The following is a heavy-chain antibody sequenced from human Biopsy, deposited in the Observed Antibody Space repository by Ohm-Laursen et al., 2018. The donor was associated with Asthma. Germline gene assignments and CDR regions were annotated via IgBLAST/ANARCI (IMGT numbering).Heavy chain of an antibody. CDR3: ARVRRYGDIFFGMDV. Sequence: SQTLSLTCTVSGGYIDSHDWSWCWIRQSPGKGLQWLGYTHFSGSTHYSPSLDRRIRMSVDTSKSQVSLSLTSVSAADTAVYFCARVRRYGDIFFGMDVWGQGTTVTVSS. D-gene: IGHD4-17*01. CDR1: GGYIDSHDWS. V-gene: IGHV4-30-4*01. CDR2: THFSGST. J-gene: IGHJ6*01.